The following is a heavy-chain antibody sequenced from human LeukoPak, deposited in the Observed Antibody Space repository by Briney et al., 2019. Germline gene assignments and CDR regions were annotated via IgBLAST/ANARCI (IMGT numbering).Heavy chain of an antibody. CDR3: ARDYELGTPGSAYEFFDY. D-gene: IGHD3-10*01. J-gene: IGHJ4*02. Sequence: ASVKVSCKASGYTFTDHFMHWVRHAPGRGLEWMGWINPNSGGTSYAQKFKGRVTMTRDTSINTVYMELSRLGSDDTAVYYCARDYELGTPGSAYEFFDYWGQGTLVTVSS. CDR2: INPNSGGT. CDR1: GYTFTDHF. V-gene: IGHV1-2*02.